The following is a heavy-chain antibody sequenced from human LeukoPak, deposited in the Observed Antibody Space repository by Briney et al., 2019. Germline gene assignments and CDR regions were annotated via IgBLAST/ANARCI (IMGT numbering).Heavy chain of an antibody. D-gene: IGHD2-8*02. J-gene: IGHJ3*02. V-gene: IGHV4-39*07. CDR3: AIAGVLVDAFDI. CDR1: GGSISSASYY. CDR2: IYYSGST. Sequence: SETLPLTCSVSGGSISSASYYWGWLRQPPGKGLEWFGSIYYSGSTHYNPSLKSRVTISVDTSKNQFSLRLSSVTAADTAVYYCAIAGVLVDAFDIWGQGTMVTVSS.